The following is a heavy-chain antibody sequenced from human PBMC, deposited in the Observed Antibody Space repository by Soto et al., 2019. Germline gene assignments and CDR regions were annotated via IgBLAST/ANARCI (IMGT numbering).Heavy chain of an antibody. CDR2: ISYDGGER. Sequence: GSLRLSCGGSGFIFSRYGMHWVRQAPGKGLEWVTGISYDGGERFYADSVKGRFTISRDNSKNRLDLQMSSLRPEDTAVYYCARDLPLYCRGDCNFDFWGQGALVTVSS. CDR1: GFIFSRYG. CDR3: ARDLPLYCRGDCNFDF. D-gene: IGHD2-21*02. V-gene: IGHV3-30*03. J-gene: IGHJ4*02.